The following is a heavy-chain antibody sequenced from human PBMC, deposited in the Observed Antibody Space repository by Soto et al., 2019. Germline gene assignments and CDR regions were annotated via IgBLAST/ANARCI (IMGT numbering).Heavy chain of an antibody. CDR2: IRSKANSYAT. V-gene: IGHV3-73*01. CDR3: TSPASKWEQHYAFDI. CDR1: GFPFSGSA. D-gene: IGHD1-26*01. J-gene: IGHJ3*02. Sequence: GGSLRPSCAALGFPFSGSAMHGVRQASGKGLEGVGRIRSKANSYATAYAASVKGRFTISRDDSKNTAYLQMYSLKTEDTAVYYCTSPASKWEQHYAFDIGGQGTMVTV.